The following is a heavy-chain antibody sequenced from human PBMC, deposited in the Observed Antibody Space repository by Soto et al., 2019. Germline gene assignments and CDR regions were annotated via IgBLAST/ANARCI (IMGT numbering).Heavy chain of an antibody. J-gene: IGHJ6*02. CDR3: ARGHRSPAMIVVVPSYYYYGMDV. D-gene: IGHD3-22*01. V-gene: IGHV4-34*01. Sequence: PSETLSLTCAVYGASFSGYYWSWIRQPPEKGLEWIGEIIHSGSTNYNPSLKSRVTISVDTSKNQFSLKLSSVTAADTAVYYCARGHRSPAMIVVVPSYYYYGMDVWGQGTTVTVSS. CDR2: IIHSGST. CDR1: GASFSGYY.